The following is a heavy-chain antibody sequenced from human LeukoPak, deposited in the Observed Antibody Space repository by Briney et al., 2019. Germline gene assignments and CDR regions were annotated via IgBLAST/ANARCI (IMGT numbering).Heavy chain of an antibody. D-gene: IGHD6-19*01. Sequence: SETLSLTCTVSGGSISSSSYYWGWIRQPPGKGLEWIGSIYYSGSTYYNPSPKSRVTISVDTSKNQFSLKLSSVTAADTAVYYCARLYSSGWFDYWGQGTLVTVSS. CDR2: IYYSGST. CDR3: ARLYSSGWFDY. V-gene: IGHV4-39*01. CDR1: GGSISSSSYY. J-gene: IGHJ4*02.